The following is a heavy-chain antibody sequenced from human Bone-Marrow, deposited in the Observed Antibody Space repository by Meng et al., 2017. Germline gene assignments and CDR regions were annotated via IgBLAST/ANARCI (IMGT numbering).Heavy chain of an antibody. J-gene: IGHJ4*02. CDR1: GGSISSGGYY. CDR2: IYYSGST. V-gene: IGHV4-31*01. Sequence: QGQLQELGPGLVKPSQTLSLTCTVSGGSISSGGYYWSWIRQHPGKGLEWIGYIYYSGSTYYNPSLKSLVTISVDTSKNQFSLKLSSVTAADTAVYYCAREASPEYYFDYWGQGTLVTVSS. CDR3: AREASPEYYFDY. D-gene: IGHD1-14*01.